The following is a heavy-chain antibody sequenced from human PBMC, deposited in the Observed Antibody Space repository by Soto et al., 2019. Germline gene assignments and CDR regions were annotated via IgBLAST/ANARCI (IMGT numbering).Heavy chain of an antibody. D-gene: IGHD3-10*01. CDR1: GFTLSSYA. Sequence: PGGSLRLSCAASGFTLSSYAMSWVRQAPGKGLEWVSAISGSGGSTYYADSVKGRFTISRDNSKNTLYLQMNSLRAEDTAVYYCAKLGKLWFGELLSAFDYWGQGTLVTSPQ. CDR3: AKLGKLWFGELLSAFDY. CDR2: ISGSGGST. J-gene: IGHJ4*02. V-gene: IGHV3-23*01.